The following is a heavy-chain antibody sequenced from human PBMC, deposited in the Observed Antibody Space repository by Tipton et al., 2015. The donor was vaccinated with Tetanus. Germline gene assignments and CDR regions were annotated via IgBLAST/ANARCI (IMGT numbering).Heavy chain of an antibody. V-gene: IGHV3-21*01. Sequence: SLRLSCAASGFTLSRYTLNWVRQAPGKGLEWVSSINSRSTSIYYAESVKGRFTVSRDNANNSVYLLMNSLRAEDSAIYYCARDPVLGIGAHWGRGTLVTVSS. J-gene: IGHJ4*02. CDR2: INSRSTSI. CDR3: ARDPVLGIGAH. D-gene: IGHD2-21*01. CDR1: GFTLSRYT.